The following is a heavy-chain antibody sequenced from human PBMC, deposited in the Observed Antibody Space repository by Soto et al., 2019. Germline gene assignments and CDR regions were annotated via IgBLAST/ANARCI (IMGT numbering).Heavy chain of an antibody. Sequence: VQLVQSGAEVKKPGASVQVSCKASGYTFTSYGISWVRQAPGQGLEWMGWISAYNGNTNYAQKLQGRVTMTTDTSTSTAYMELRSLRSDDTAVYYCARVRAAAPDDDYGMDVWGQGTTVTVSS. CDR2: ISAYNGNT. V-gene: IGHV1-18*01. J-gene: IGHJ6*02. CDR3: ARVRAAAPDDDYGMDV. D-gene: IGHD6-13*01. CDR1: GYTFTSYG.